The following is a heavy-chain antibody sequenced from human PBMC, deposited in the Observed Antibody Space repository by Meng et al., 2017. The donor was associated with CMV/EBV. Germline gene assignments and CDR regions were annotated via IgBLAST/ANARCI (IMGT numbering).Heavy chain of an antibody. CDR2: ISSSSSTI. Sequence: GESLEISCAASGFTFSSYSMNWVRQAPGKGLEWVSYISSSSSTIYYADSVKGRFTISRDNAKNSLYLQMNSLRAEDTAVYYCAREDIVVVPAASYYGMDVWGQGTTVTVSS. J-gene: IGHJ6*02. CDR3: AREDIVVVPAASYYGMDV. CDR1: GFTFSSYS. V-gene: IGHV3-48*04. D-gene: IGHD2-2*01.